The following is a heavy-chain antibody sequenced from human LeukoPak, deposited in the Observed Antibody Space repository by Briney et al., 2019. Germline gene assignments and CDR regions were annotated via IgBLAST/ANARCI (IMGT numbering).Heavy chain of an antibody. CDR3: ARDRSGSYPNWFDP. V-gene: IGHV3-23*01. D-gene: IGHD3-10*01. Sequence: GGSLRLSCAASGFTFSSYGMSWVRQAPGKGLEWVSAITGNGGNTFYADSVKGRFTISRDNSKNTMYLQMNSLRAEDTALYYCARDRSGSYPNWFDPWGQGTLVIVSS. CDR2: ITGNGGNT. CDR1: GFTFSSYG. J-gene: IGHJ5*02.